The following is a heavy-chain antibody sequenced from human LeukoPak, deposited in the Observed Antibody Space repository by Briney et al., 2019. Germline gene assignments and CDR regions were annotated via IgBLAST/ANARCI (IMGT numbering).Heavy chain of an antibody. Sequence: ATVKISCKVSGYTFTDYYMHWVQQAPGKGLEWMGLVDPEDGETIYAEKFQGRVTITADTSTDTAYMELSSLRSEDTAVYYCASPREYDFWSGGTYNWFDPWGQGTLVTVSS. CDR3: ASPREYDFWSGGTYNWFDP. CDR2: VDPEDGET. CDR1: GYTFTDYY. V-gene: IGHV1-69-2*01. J-gene: IGHJ5*02. D-gene: IGHD3-3*01.